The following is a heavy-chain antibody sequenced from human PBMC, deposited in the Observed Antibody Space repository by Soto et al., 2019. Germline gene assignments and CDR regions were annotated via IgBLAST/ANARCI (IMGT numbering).Heavy chain of an antibody. CDR3: TTGYYGSGSWTTFAV. Sequence: GGSLRLSCAASGLTFSNAWMSWVRQAPGKGLEWVGRIKSKTDGGTTDYAAPVKGRFTISRDDSKNTLYLQMNSLKTEDTAVYYCTTGYYGSGSWTTFAVWGQGTLVTVSS. D-gene: IGHD3-10*01. CDR1: GLTFSNAW. CDR2: IKSKTDGGTT. J-gene: IGHJ1*01. V-gene: IGHV3-15*01.